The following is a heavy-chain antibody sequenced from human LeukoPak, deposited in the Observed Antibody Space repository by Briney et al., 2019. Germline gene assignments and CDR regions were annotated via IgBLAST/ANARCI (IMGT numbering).Heavy chain of an antibody. V-gene: IGHV3-23*01. CDR1: GFTFSSYG. J-gene: IGHJ4*02. CDR2: ISGSGGST. D-gene: IGHD6-19*01. CDR3: ASRSGWRYFDY. Sequence: GGTLRLSCAASGFTFSSYGMSWVRQAPGKGLEWVSAISGSGGSTYCADSVKGRFTISRDNSKNTLYLQMNSLRAEDTAVYYCASRSGWRYFDYWGQGTLVTVSS.